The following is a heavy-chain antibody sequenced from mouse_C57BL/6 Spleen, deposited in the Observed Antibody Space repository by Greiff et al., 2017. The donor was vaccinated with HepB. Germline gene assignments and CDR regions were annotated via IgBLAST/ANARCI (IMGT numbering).Heavy chain of an antibody. CDR2: ISDGGSYT. J-gene: IGHJ4*01. CDR3: ARDRDGYDEAMDY. V-gene: IGHV5-4*01. Sequence: EVQGVESGGGLVKPGGSLKLSCAASGFTFSSYAMSWVRQTPEKRLEWVATISDGGSYTYYPNNVKGRFPISRDNAKNNLYLQMSHLKSEDTAMYYCARDRDGYDEAMDYWGQGTSVTVSS. CDR1: GFTFSSYA. D-gene: IGHD2-2*01.